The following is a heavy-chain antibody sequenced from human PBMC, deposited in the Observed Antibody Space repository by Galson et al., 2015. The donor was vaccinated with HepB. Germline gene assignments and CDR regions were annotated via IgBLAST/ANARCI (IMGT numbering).Heavy chain of an antibody. J-gene: IGHJ1*01. Sequence: SLRLSCAASGFTFSSYSMNWVRQAPGKGLEWVSSISSSSSYMSYADSVKGRFTISRDNAKNSLYLQMNSLRAEDTAIYYCARDRPPGIAAAGSFQHWGQGTQVTVSS. V-gene: IGHV3-21*01. CDR3: ARDRPPGIAAAGSFQH. CDR1: GFTFSSYS. D-gene: IGHD6-13*01. CDR2: ISSSSSYM.